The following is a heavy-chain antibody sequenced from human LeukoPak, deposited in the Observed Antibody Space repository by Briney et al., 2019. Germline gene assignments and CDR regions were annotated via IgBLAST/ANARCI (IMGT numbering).Heavy chain of an antibody. J-gene: IGHJ4*02. CDR3: AKSRGVVVTAVKYYFDY. V-gene: IGHV3-48*01. Sequence: GGSLRLSCAASGFTFSSYAMHWVRQAPGKGLEWVSYIGSSGSTVYYADSVKGRFTISRDNSKNTLYLQMNSLRAEDTAVYYCAKSRGVVVTAVKYYFDYWGQGTLVTVSS. D-gene: IGHD2-21*02. CDR2: IGSSGSTV. CDR1: GFTFSSYA.